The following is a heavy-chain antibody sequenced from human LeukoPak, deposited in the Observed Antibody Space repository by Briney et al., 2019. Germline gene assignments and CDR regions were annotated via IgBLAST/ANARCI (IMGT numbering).Heavy chain of an antibody. J-gene: IGHJ3*02. V-gene: IGHV3-72*01. CDR2: IRRGTNGYTT. D-gene: IGHD3-16*01. Sequence: GGSLRLSCAASGFTFSDYILDWVRQAPGKGLEWVGRIRRGTNGYTTEYAASVKGRFTISRDDSKNSLYLHMNSLKTEDTAVYYCSRDGGEGGNSAFDIWGQGTMVTVSS. CDR1: GFTFSDYI. CDR3: SRDGGEGGNSAFDI.